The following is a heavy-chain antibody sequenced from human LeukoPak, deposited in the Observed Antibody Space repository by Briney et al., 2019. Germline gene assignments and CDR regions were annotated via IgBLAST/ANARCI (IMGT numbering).Heavy chain of an antibody. CDR3: AKDDFPSDYGDPYYFDY. Sequence: PPGGSLRLSCAASGFTFSSYAMSWVREAPGKGLEWVSAISGSGGSTYYADSVKGRFTISRDNSKNTLYLQINSLRAEDTAVYYCAKDDFPSDYGDPYYFDYWGQGTLVTLSS. CDR2: ISGSGGST. V-gene: IGHV3-23*01. J-gene: IGHJ4*02. D-gene: IGHD4-17*01. CDR1: GFTFSSYA.